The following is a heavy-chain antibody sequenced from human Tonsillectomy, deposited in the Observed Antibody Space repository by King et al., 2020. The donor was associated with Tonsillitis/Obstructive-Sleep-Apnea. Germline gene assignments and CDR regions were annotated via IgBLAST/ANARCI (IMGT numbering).Heavy chain of an antibody. J-gene: IGHJ4*02. D-gene: IGHD2-2*01. CDR3: AGEFQDIVVGPAAMDY. CDR2: ISYDGSNK. Sequence: VQLVESGGGVVQPGRSLRLSCAASGFTFSSYAMHWVRQAPGKGLEWVAVISYDGSNKYYADSVKGRFTISRDNSKNTLYLQMNSLRAEDTAVYYCAGEFQDIVVGPAAMDYWGQGTLVTVSS. V-gene: IGHV3-30*01. CDR1: GFTFSSYA.